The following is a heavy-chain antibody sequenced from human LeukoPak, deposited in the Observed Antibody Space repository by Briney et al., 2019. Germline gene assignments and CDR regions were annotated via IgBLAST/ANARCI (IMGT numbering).Heavy chain of an antibody. CDR1: GGTFSSYA. D-gene: IGHD4-23*01. CDR3: AKADRNSNAFDI. Sequence: ASVKVSCKASGGTFSSYAISWVRQAPGQGLEWMGGIIPIFGTANYAQKFQGRVTITTDESTSTAYMELSSLRAEDTALYYCAKADRNSNAFDIWGQGTMVTVSS. J-gene: IGHJ3*02. CDR2: IIPIFGTA. V-gene: IGHV1-69*05.